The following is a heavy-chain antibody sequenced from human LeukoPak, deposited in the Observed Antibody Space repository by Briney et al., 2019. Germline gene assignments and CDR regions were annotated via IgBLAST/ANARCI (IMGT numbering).Heavy chain of an antibody. D-gene: IGHD3-3*01. V-gene: IGHV4-59*08. CDR2: IYYNGIT. Sequence: SETLPLTCTVSGGSIISYYWSWIRQPPGKGLEWIGYIYYNGITNYNPSLKSRVTISVDTSKNQFSLKLTSVTAEDTAVYYCARHYVGYGVLESWGQGSLVTVSS. CDR3: ARHYVGYGVLES. CDR1: GGSIISYY. J-gene: IGHJ5*02.